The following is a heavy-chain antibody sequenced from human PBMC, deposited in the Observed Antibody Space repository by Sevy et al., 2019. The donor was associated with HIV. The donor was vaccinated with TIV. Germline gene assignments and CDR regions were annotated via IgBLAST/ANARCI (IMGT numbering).Heavy chain of an antibody. D-gene: IGHD5-18*01. V-gene: IGHV3-30*03. J-gene: IGHJ4*02. CDR1: GFTFSSYD. Sequence: GGSLRLSCAASGFTFSSYDMHWVRQAPGKGLEWVAFISFGGSNKYYADSVKGRFTISRDNSKNTLYLQINSLRPEDTAVYYCAHLDFEVDTTMGMGEYWGQGTLVTVSS. CDR3: AHLDFEVDTTMGMGEY. CDR2: ISFGGSNK.